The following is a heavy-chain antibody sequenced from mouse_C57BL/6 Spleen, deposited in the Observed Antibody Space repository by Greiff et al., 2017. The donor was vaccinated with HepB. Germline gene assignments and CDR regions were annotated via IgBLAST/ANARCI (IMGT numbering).Heavy chain of an antibody. Sequence: QVQLQQSGADLVRPGASVTLSCKASGYTFTDYYINWVKQRPGQGLAWIARIYPGSGNTYYNAKFKGTATLTAEKSSSTAYMQLSSLTSEASAVYVCAREDYDAMDYWGQGTSVTVSS. V-gene: IGHV1-76*01. CDR1: GYTFTDYY. CDR3: AREDYDAMDY. J-gene: IGHJ4*01. CDR2: IYPGSGNT.